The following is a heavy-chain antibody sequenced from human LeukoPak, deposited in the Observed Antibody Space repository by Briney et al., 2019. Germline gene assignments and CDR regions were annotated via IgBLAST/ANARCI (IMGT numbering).Heavy chain of an antibody. D-gene: IGHD6-13*01. CDR1: GGSFSGYY. Sequence: SETLSLTCAVYGGSFSGYYWSWIRQPPGKGLEWIGEINHSGSTNYNPSLKSRVTISVDTSKNQFSLKLSSVTAADTAVYYCARGFIAAAGAHNWFDPWGQGTLVTVSS. V-gene: IGHV4-34*01. J-gene: IGHJ5*02. CDR2: INHSGST. CDR3: ARGFIAAAGAHNWFDP.